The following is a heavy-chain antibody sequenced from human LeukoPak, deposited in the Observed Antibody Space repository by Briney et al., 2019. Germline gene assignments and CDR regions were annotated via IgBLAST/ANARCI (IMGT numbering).Heavy chain of an antibody. CDR3: ARVLYYYDSSGYSDLGY. D-gene: IGHD3-22*01. V-gene: IGHV1-2*02. CDR2: ISTNSGDT. Sequence: ASLKVSCKASGYTFTGYDMSWVRQAPGQGLEWMGCISTNSGDTNYAEKFQGRVTITRDTSTSTLYMELRRLRSDDTAVYYCARVLYYYDSSGYSDLGYWGQGTLVTVSS. J-gene: IGHJ4*02. CDR1: GYTFTGYD.